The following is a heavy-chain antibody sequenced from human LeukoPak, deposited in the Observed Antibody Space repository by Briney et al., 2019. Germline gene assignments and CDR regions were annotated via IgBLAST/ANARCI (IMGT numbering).Heavy chain of an antibody. D-gene: IGHD2-2*01. CDR2: IDSAGGRI. V-gene: IGHV3-74*01. CDR1: TFAFGGYW. J-gene: IGHJ6*03. CDR3: ARRYCSSTSCYRSVVNYMDV. Sequence: GGSLRLSCAGSTFAFGGYWIHWVRQLPGKGLAWVSRIDSAGGRIQWADSVKGRFTISRDNAKNSLYLQMNSLRAEDTAVYYCARRYCSSTSCYRSVVNYMDVWGKGTTVTVSS.